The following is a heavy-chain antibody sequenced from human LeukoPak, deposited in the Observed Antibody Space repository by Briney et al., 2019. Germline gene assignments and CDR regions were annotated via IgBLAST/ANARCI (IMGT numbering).Heavy chain of an antibody. J-gene: IGHJ4*02. V-gene: IGHV4-34*01. CDR1: GGSFSGYY. D-gene: IGHD4-17*01. CDR2: INHSGST. CDR3: ARVRLTTVTDY. Sequence: SETLSLTCAVYGGSFSGYYWSWIRQPPGKGLEWIGEINHSGSTNYNPSLKSRVTISVDTSKNQFSLKLSSVTAADTAVYYCARVRLTTVTDYWGQGTLVAVSS.